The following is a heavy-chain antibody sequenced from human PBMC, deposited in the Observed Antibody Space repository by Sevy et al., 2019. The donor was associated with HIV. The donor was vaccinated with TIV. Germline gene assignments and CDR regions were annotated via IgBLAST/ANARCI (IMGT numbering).Heavy chain of an antibody. CDR2: ISYDGVYL. CDR3: ARDHNMAAAGLMT. Sequence: GGSLRLSCAASGFSFSTSAMHWVRQAPGKGLEWLACISYDGVYLHYPDSLRGRFTISRDNSKNTLYLQINSLRAEDTAVYYCARDHNMAAAGLMTWGLGTHVTVSS. CDR1: GFSFSTSA. D-gene: IGHD6-13*01. V-gene: IGHV3-30-3*01. J-gene: IGHJ5*02.